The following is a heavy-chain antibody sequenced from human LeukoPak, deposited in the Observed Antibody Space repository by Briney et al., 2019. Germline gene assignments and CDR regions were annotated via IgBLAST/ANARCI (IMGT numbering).Heavy chain of an antibody. CDR3: AIGYTYGKMDV. Sequence: SETLSLTCTVSGGSISSYYWSWIRQPPGKGLEWIGYIYYSGTTNYSPSLKSRVTISVDTSKNQFSLKLSSVTAADTAVYYCAIGYTYGKMDVWGQGTTVTVSS. V-gene: IGHV4-59*01. J-gene: IGHJ6*02. D-gene: IGHD6-13*01. CDR1: GGSISSYY. CDR2: IYYSGTT.